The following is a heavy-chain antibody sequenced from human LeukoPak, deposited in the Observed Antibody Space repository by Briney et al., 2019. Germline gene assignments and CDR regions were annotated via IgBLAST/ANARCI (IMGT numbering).Heavy chain of an antibody. CDR3: ATLSDSISDY. Sequence: ASVNVSHKASVYTFTDYYMHWVRQAPGQGLEWMGRITPNRGGTNYSQHFQGRVTMTKHTSISTAYMELSRLTSDDTAVYYCATLSDSISDYWGQGTLVTVSS. D-gene: IGHD6-13*01. CDR2: ITPNRGGT. V-gene: IGHV1-2*06. CDR1: VYTFTDYY. J-gene: IGHJ4*02.